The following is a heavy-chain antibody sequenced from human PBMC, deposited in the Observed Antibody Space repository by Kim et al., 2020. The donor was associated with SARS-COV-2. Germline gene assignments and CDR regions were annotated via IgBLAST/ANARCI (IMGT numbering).Heavy chain of an antibody. V-gene: IGHV3-23*01. CDR1: VFTFSSYA. D-gene: IGHD3-10*01. CDR2: ISGSGGRT. Sequence: GGSLRLSCAASVFTFSSYAMSWVRQAPGKGLEWVSAISGSGGRTYYADSVKGRFTFSRDNSKNTLSLQMNSLRAEDTAVYYCAKVTGVVRGVIIDAFDIWGQGTMGTVSS. J-gene: IGHJ3*02. CDR3: AKVTGVVRGVIIDAFDI.